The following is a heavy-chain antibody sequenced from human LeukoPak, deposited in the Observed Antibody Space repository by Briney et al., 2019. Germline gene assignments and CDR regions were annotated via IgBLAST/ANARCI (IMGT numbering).Heavy chain of an antibody. CDR2: IYYSGST. CDR1: GGSISSGGYY. Sequence: SQTLSLTCTVSGGSISSGGYYWSWIRQHPGKGLEWIGYIYYSGSTYYNPSLKSRVTISVDTSKNQFSLKLSSVTAADTAVYYCARANIVVVTATPWRFDIWGQGTMVTVSS. CDR3: ARANIVVVTATPWRFDI. J-gene: IGHJ3*02. V-gene: IGHV4-31*03. D-gene: IGHD2-21*02.